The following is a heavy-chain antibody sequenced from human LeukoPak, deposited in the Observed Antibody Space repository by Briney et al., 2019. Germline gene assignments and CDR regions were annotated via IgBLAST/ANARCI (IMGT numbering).Heavy chain of an antibody. V-gene: IGHV1-18*01. D-gene: IGHD2-15*01. J-gene: IGHJ4*02. CDR2: ISAYNGNT. Sequence: ASVKVSCTASGYTFTSYGISWVRQAPGQGLEWMGWISAYNGNTNYAQKLQGRVTMTTDTSTSTAYMELRSLRSDDTAVYYCARDRGIRYCSGGSCYTLDYWGQGTLVTVSS. CDR3: ARDRGIRYCSGGSCYTLDY. CDR1: GYTFTSYG.